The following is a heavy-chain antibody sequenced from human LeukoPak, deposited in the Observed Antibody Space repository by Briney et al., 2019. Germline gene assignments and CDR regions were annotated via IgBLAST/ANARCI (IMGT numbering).Heavy chain of an antibody. V-gene: IGHV1-69*04. CDR1: GGTFSSYA. CDR2: IIPILGIA. D-gene: IGHD3-16*01. CDR3: ARDGGSVPKVRWFDP. Sequence: SVKVSCKASGGTFSSYAISWVRQAPGQGLEWMGRIIPILGIANYAQKFQGRVTITADKSTSTAYMELSSLRSEDTAVYYCARDGGSVPKVRWFDPWGQGTLVTVSS. J-gene: IGHJ5*02.